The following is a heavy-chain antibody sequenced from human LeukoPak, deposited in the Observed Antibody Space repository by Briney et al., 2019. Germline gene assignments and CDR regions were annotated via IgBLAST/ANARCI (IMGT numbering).Heavy chain of an antibody. J-gene: IGHJ4*02. CDR3: ARGSTGYYYGSGPSLDC. V-gene: IGHV3-33*01. D-gene: IGHD3-10*01. CDR1: GFTFSSYG. CDR2: IWYDGSNK. Sequence: GRSLRLSCAASGFTFSSYGMHWVRQAPGKGLEWVAVIWYDGSNKYYADSVKGRFTISRDNSKNTLYLQMNSLRAEDTAVYYCARGSTGYYYGSGPSLDCWGQGTLVTVSS.